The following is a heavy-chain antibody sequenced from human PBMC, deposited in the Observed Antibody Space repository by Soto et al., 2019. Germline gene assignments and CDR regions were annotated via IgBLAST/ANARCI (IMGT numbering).Heavy chain of an antibody. V-gene: IGHV3-30*18. CDR3: AKDGTCYYYGMDV. CDR2: ISYDGSNK. J-gene: IGHJ6*02. CDR1: GFTFSSYG. Sequence: QVQLVESGGGVVQPGRSLRLSCAASGFTFSSYGMHWVRQAPGKGLEWVAVISYDGSNKYYADSVKGRFTISRDNSKNTLYLQMNSLRAEDTAVYYCAKDGTCYYYGMDVWGQGTTVTVSS. D-gene: IGHD1-26*01.